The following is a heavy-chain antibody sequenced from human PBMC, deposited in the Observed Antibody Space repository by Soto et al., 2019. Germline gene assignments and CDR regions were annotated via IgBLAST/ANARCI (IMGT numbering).Heavy chain of an antibody. J-gene: IGHJ6*02. CDR1: GFTFSSYA. Sequence: GGSLRLSCAASGFTFSSYAMSWVRQAPGKGLEWVSAISGSGGSTYYADSVKGRFTISRDNSKNTLYLQMNSLRAEDTAVYYCARGGRFWSGYSYPPPYYYGMDVWGQGTTVTVSS. CDR2: ISGSGGST. D-gene: IGHD3-3*01. CDR3: ARGGRFWSGYSYPPPYYYGMDV. V-gene: IGHV3-23*01.